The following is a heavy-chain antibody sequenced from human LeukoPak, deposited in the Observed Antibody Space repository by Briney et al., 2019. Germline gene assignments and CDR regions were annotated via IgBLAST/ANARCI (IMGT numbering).Heavy chain of an antibody. J-gene: IGHJ5*02. CDR2: IYTSANT. CDR1: GASISSYY. CDR3: ARHRSHHGWFDP. Sequence: PSETLSLTCNVSGASISSYYWSWIRQPAGKGLEWIGRIYTSANTNYSPSFKSRATISVDTSKNQFSLNLYSMTAADTALYFCARHRSHHGWFDPWGQGTLVTVSS. V-gene: IGHV4-4*07. D-gene: IGHD2-8*01.